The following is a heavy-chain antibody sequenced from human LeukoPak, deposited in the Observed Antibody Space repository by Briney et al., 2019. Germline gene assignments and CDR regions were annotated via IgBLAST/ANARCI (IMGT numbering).Heavy chain of an antibody. D-gene: IGHD3-22*01. V-gene: IGHV4-39*05. CDR1: GGSISSSSYY. CDR2: IYYSGST. J-gene: IGHJ4*02. Sequence: PSETPSLTCTVSGGSISSSSYYWGWIRQPPGKGLEWIGSIYYSGSTYYNPSLKSRVTISVDTSKNQFSLKLSSVTAADTAVYYCAGSNYYDSSTFDYWGQGTLVTVSS. CDR3: AGSNYYDSSTFDY.